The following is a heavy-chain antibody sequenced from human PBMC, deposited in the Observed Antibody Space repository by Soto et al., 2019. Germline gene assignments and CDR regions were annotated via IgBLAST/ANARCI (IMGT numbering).Heavy chain of an antibody. J-gene: IGHJ4*02. CDR3: ARDKGAYYSHLVY. D-gene: IGHD3-22*01. CDR1: GATFSSYA. V-gene: IGHV1-69*06. Sequence: QVLLVQSGAEVKKPGSSVKVSCKLSGATFSSYAMSWVRQAPGQGLEWIGGIIPFFGTPNYAQKFQGRVTITADTSTATSSMELSSLRSDATAVYYCARDKGAYYSHLVYWGQGTLVTVSS. CDR2: IIPFFGTP.